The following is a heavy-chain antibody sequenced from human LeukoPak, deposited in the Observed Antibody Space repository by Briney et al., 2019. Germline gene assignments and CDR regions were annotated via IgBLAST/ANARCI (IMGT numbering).Heavy chain of an antibody. V-gene: IGHV4-34*01. J-gene: IGHJ4*02. D-gene: IGHD1/OR15-1a*01. Sequence: SETLSLTCAVYGGSFSDYYWNWIRQPPGRGLEWIGEINHFGSTNYNPSLKSRVTISADTSKNQFSLKVNSVTAADTAVYYCARGYREHQTFYSAHYFDYWAQGILVTVSS. CDR2: INHFGST. CDR3: ARGYREHQTFYSAHYFDY. CDR1: GGSFSDYY.